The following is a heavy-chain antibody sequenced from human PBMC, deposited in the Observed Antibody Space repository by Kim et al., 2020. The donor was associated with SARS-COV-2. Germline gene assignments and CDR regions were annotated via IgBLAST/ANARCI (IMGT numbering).Heavy chain of an antibody. Sequence: GGSTYYADSVKGRVTTSRDNPKNTLYLQMSSLRAEDTAVYYCVKNWNSDHWGQRTLVTVSS. J-gene: IGHJ5*02. V-gene: IGHV3-64D*06. CDR2: GGST. D-gene: IGHD1-7*01. CDR3: VKNWNSDH.